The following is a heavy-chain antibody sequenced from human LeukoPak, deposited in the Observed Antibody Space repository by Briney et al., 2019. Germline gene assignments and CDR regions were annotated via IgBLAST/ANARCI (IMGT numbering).Heavy chain of an antibody. CDR1: GFTFSSYW. D-gene: IGHD3-3*01. V-gene: IGHV3-7*01. CDR2: IKQDGSEK. CDR3: ARGTYYDFWSGSSLDY. J-gene: IGHJ4*02. Sequence: PGGSLRLSCAASGFTFSSYWMSWVRQAPGKGLEWVANIKQDGSEKYYVDSVKGRFTISRDNAKNSLYLQMNSLRAEDAAVYYCARGTYYDFWSGSSLDYWGQGTLVTVSS.